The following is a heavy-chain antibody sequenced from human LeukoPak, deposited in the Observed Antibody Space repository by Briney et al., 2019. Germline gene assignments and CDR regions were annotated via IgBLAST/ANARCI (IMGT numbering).Heavy chain of an antibody. D-gene: IGHD3-3*01. CDR1: GFTFSSYS. CDR2: ISSSSTI. Sequence: GGSLRLSCAASGFTFSSYSMNWVRQAPGKGLEWVSYISSSSTIYYADSVKGRFTISRNNAKNSLYLQMNSLRAEDTAVYYCARPPNTIFGFYYYMGVWGKGTTVTVSS. V-gene: IGHV3-48*01. CDR3: ARPPNTIFGFYYYMGV. J-gene: IGHJ6*03.